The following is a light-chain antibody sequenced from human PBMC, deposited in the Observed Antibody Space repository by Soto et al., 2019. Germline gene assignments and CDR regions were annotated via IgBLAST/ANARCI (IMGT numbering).Light chain of an antibody. CDR3: CSWTSIATYV. CDR2: DVS. CDR1: SSDVGYSSS. V-gene: IGLV2-14*01. J-gene: IGLJ1*01. Sequence: QSVLIQPASVSGSPEQSITISCTGASSDVGYSSSVSWYQQHPGKAPKLVIFDVSNRPSGVSNRFSGPKSGNTASLTISGLQAEDEADYYCCSWTSIATYVFGTGTNVTVL.